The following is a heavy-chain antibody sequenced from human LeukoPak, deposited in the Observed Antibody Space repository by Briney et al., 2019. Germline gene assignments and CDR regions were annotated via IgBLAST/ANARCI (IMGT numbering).Heavy chain of an antibody. CDR2: ISYDGSNK. Sequence: GRSLRLSCAASGFTFSSYGMHWVRQAPGKGLEWVAVISYDGSNKYYADSVKGRFTISRDNSKNTLYLQMNSLRAEDTAVYYCAKAYEDGSGWYLYYFDYWGQGTLVTVSS. D-gene: IGHD6-19*01. V-gene: IGHV3-30*18. CDR1: GFTFSSYG. CDR3: AKAYEDGSGWYLYYFDY. J-gene: IGHJ4*02.